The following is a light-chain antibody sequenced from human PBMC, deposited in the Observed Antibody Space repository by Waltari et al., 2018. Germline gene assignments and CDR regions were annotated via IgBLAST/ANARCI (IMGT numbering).Light chain of an antibody. CDR1: QSLVYSDGVTY. V-gene: IGKV2-30*01. J-gene: IGKJ3*01. CDR3: MQGRSWPFT. CDR2: EVS. Sequence: DVLMTQSPLSLPVTLGQPASISCRSSQSLVYSDGVTYLNWFHQRPGRSPRRLIYEVSNRDSGVSDRFSGSGSGTDFTLKISRVGAEDVGIYYCMQGRSWPFTFGPGTKLEIK.